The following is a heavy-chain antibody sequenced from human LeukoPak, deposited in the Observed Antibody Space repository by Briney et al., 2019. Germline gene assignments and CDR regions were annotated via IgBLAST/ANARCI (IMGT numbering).Heavy chain of an antibody. V-gene: IGHV1-46*01. Sequence: EASVKVSCKASGYTFTSYYMHWVRQAPGQGLEWMGIINPGGGSTSYAQKFQGRVTMTRDTSTSTVYMELSSLRSDDTAVYYCARGPPNWGYDYWGPGTLVTVSS. D-gene: IGHD7-27*01. CDR3: ARGPPNWGYDY. J-gene: IGHJ4*02. CDR1: GYTFTSYY. CDR2: INPGGGST.